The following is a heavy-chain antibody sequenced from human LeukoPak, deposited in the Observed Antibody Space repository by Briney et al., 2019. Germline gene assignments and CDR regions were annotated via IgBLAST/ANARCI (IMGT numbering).Heavy chain of an antibody. V-gene: IGHV1-24*01. D-gene: IGHD3-22*01. CDR3: ATGRLGEYYEDSSGYFAY. Sequence: ASVKVFCKVSGYTLTELSMHWVRQAPGKGLEWLGRFDPEDGETIYAQRFQGRVTMTEDTSTNTAYMELSSLRSADSAAYYCATGRLGEYYEDSSGYFAYWGQGTLVTVSS. CDR1: GYTLTELS. CDR2: FDPEDGET. J-gene: IGHJ4*02.